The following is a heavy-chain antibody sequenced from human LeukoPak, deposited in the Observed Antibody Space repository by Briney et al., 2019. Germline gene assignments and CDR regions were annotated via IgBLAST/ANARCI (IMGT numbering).Heavy chain of an antibody. CDR2: TYYRSTWYN. CDR3: TRRLTQYDCFDP. Sequence: SQTLSLTCAISGDSVSSNSVTWNWIRQSPSRGLEWLGRTYYRSTWYNDYAVSVRGRITVNPDTSKNQFSLHLNSVTPEDTAVYYCTRRLTQYDCFDPWGQGILVTVSS. V-gene: IGHV6-1*01. J-gene: IGHJ5*02. CDR1: GDSVSSNSVT. D-gene: IGHD2-2*01.